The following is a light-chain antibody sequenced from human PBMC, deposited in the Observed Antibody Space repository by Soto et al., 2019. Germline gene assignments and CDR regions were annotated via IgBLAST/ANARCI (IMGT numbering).Light chain of an antibody. J-gene: IGKJ2*01. Sequence: DIQMTQSPSTLSASVGDRVTITCRASQSISTWLAWYQQKTGKAPKLLIYDASSLQSGVPSSFSGSGSGREFTLTISSLQPDDFATYYCQQYDSHSSSTFGQGTKLESK. CDR1: QSISTW. CDR2: DAS. CDR3: QQYDSHSSST. V-gene: IGKV1-5*01.